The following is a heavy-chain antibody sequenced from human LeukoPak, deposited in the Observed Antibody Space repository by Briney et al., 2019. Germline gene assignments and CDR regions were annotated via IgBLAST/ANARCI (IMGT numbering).Heavy chain of an antibody. V-gene: IGHV4-4*07. D-gene: IGHD3-3*01. J-gene: IGHJ3*02. CDR3: ARSQRITIFGVTTASDAFDI. Sequence: SETLSLTCTVSGGSISSYYWSWIRQPAGKGLEWIGRIYTSGSTNYNPSLKSRVTMSVDTSKNQFSLKLSSVTVADTAVYYCARSQRITIFGVTTASDAFDIWGQGTMVTVSS. CDR2: IYTSGST. CDR1: GGSISSYY.